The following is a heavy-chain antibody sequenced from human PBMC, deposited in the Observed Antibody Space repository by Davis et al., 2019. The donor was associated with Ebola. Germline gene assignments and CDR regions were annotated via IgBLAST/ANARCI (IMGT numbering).Heavy chain of an antibody. J-gene: IGHJ4*02. CDR3: ARDGTYYIGHCVSTSCFGVDY. Sequence: ASVKVSCKASGYTFTSYGISWVRQAPGQGLEWMGWISGYNGNTNYAQTVQGRVYMTADTSTTTAYMELRSLRSDDTAVYYCARDGTYYIGHCVSTSCFGVDYWGQGTLVTVSS. V-gene: IGHV1-18*01. CDR2: ISGYNGNT. D-gene: IGHD2-2*01. CDR1: GYTFTSYG.